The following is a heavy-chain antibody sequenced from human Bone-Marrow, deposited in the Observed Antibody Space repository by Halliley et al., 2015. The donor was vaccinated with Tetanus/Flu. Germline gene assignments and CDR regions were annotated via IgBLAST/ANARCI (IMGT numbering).Heavy chain of an antibody. V-gene: IGHV3-15*07. D-gene: IGHD5-12*01. CDR3: ATISSTTQA. CDR2: IKRISNGGTI. Sequence: LEGVGRIKRISNGGTIDFGSPVKGRFSISRDDSENTLYLQMNSLKTEDTAVYYCATISSTTQAWGQGTLVTVSS. J-gene: IGHJ5*02.